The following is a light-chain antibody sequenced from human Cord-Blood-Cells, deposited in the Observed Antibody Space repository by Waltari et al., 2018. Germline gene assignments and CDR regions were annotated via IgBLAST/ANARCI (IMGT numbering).Light chain of an antibody. V-gene: IGLV2-23*02. CDR1: SSDVGSYNL. Sequence: QSALTQPASVSGSPGQSITISCTGTSSDVGSYNLVSWYQQHPGKAPKLMLYEVSKRPAGVPNRFSGSKSGNPAALTISVLQAEDEADYYCCSYAGSSTFVFGTGTKVTVL. J-gene: IGLJ1*01. CDR2: EVS. CDR3: CSYAGSSTFV.